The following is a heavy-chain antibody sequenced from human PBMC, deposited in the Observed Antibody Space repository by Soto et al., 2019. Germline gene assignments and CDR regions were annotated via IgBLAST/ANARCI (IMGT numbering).Heavy chain of an antibody. Sequence: GGSLRLSCAASGFTVSSNYMSWVRQAPGKGLEWVSVIYSGGSTYYADSVKGRFTISRDNSKNTLYLQMNSLRAEDTAVYYCARELYSRSYYAGYYFDYWGQGTLVTVSS. J-gene: IGHJ4*02. D-gene: IGHD1-26*01. CDR2: IYSGGST. CDR3: ARELYSRSYYAGYYFDY. CDR1: GFTVSSNY. V-gene: IGHV3-53*01.